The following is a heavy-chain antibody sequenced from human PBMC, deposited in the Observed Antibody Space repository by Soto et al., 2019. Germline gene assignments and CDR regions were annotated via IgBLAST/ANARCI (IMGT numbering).Heavy chain of an antibody. CDR3: ASPPQGAGYYYYGIDV. V-gene: IGHV1-18*01. CDR2: IAAFNGNT. J-gene: IGHJ6*02. CDR1: GYTFSIYG. Sequence: QVQLVQSGAEVEKPGASVKVSCKASGYTFSIYGISWVRQAPGQGLEWMGWIAAFNGNTHYAQKLQGRVTMTADTSTSTAYMELGSLTSDDTAVYYCASPPQGAGYYYYGIDVWGQGTTVTVSS.